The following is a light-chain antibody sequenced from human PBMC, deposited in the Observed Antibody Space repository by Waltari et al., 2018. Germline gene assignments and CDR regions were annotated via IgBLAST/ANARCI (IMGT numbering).Light chain of an antibody. Sequence: SSELTQDPAVSVALGLTVRITCQGDTLRNYYANWYQQKPGQAPVVVIYGKNNRPSGIPDRFSGSRSRDTASLTITGTQAEDEADYYCNSRDSRGDHWVFGGGTKLTVL. J-gene: IGLJ3*02. CDR3: NSRDSRGDHWV. CDR2: GKN. V-gene: IGLV3-19*01. CDR1: TLRNYY.